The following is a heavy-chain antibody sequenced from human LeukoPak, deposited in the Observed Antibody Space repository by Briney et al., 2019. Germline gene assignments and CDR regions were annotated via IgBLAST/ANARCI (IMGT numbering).Heavy chain of an antibody. Sequence: VGSLRLSCAASGFTFSDHYMDWVRQAPGKGLEWVGRSRNKANSYSTEYAASVKGRFTISRDDSKNSLYLQMNSLKTEDTAVYYCAKISMGATETSDSWGQGTLVTVSS. D-gene: IGHD1-26*01. CDR1: GFTFSDHY. CDR2: SRNKANSYST. J-gene: IGHJ5*01. CDR3: AKISMGATETSDS. V-gene: IGHV3-72*01.